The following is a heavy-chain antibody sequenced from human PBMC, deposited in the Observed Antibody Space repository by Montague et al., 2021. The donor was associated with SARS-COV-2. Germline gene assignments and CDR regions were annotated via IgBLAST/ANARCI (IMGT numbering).Heavy chain of an antibody. J-gene: IGHJ6*02. Sequence: SETLSLTCAVYGGSFSGYYCCWIRQPPGQGLEWIGEINHSGSTNYNPSLKSRATISVDTSKNQFSLKLSSVTAADTAVYYCARVRYYGSGTSLGMDVWGQGTTVTVSS. CDR1: GGSFSGYY. CDR3: ARVRYYGSGTSLGMDV. V-gene: IGHV4-34*01. CDR2: INHSGST. D-gene: IGHD3-10*01.